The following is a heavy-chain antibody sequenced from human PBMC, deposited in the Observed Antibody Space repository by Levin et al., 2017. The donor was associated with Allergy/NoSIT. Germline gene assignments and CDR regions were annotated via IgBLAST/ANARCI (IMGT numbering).Heavy chain of an antibody. J-gene: IGHJ4*02. CDR2: VDGNGDGT. Sequence: QSGGSLRLSCATSGFNFRASWMYWVRQAPGRGLEWVANVDGNGDGTYYVDSVKGRFSVSRDNAKTSLFLQMNRLRVEDTAIYYCVRDQSWAMWDWGQGALVTVSS. V-gene: IGHV3-7*01. D-gene: IGHD2-2*01. CDR3: VRDQSWAMWD. CDR1: GFNFRASW.